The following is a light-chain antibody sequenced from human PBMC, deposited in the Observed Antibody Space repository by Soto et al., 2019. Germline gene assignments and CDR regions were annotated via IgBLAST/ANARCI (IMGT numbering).Light chain of an antibody. J-gene: IGKJ1*01. CDR1: QSVSSSY. CDR2: GAS. Sequence: EIVLTQSPGTLSLSPGERASLSCRAGQSVSSSYLAWYQQKPGQAPRLLIYGASSRATGIPDRFSRSGSGTDFTITISRLEPEDFAVYYCQQYGSSPGTCVQRTKVEIK. CDR3: QQYGSSPGT. V-gene: IGKV3-20*01.